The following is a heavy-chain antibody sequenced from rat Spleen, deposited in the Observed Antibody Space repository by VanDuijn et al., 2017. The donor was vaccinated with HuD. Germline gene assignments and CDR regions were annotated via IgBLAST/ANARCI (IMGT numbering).Heavy chain of an antibody. Sequence: EVQLVESGGGLVQPGRSMKLSCAASGFTFSNYYMAWIRQAPGKGLEWVSSINTDGDNTYYPDSVKGRFTISRDNAENTVYLQMNSLRSEDTATYYCARDRDGGYAFAYWGQGTLVAVSS. D-gene: IGHD1-11*01. CDR2: INTDGDNT. V-gene: IGHV5-58*01. CDR3: ARDRDGGYAFAY. CDR1: GFTFSNYY. J-gene: IGHJ3*01.